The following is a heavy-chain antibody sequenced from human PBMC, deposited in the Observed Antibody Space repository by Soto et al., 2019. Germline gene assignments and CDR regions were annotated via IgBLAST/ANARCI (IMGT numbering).Heavy chain of an antibody. Sequence: LRLSCAASGFTFSSYGMHWVRQAPGKGLEWVAVISYDGSKKDYADSVKGRFTISRDNSKNTLYLQMNSLRAEDTAIYYCAKDRGALRWSEEHYYFDYWGQGTLVTVSS. J-gene: IGHJ4*02. CDR3: AKDRGALRWSEEHYYFDY. V-gene: IGHV3-30*18. D-gene: IGHD4-17*01. CDR1: GFTFSSYG. CDR2: ISYDGSKK.